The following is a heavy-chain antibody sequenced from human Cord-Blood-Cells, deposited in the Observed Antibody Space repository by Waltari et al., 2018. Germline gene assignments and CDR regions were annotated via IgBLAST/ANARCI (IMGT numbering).Heavy chain of an antibody. D-gene: IGHD2-2*01. CDR2: IYTSGST. J-gene: IGHJ2*01. V-gene: IGHV4-4*07. Sequence: QVQLQESGPGLVMPSETLSLTCTVSGGSISSYYWSWIRQPAGKGLEWIGRIYTSGSTNYTPALKSRVTMSVDTSKNQFSLKLSSVTAADTAVYYCARDLGIVVVPAANPNWYFDLWGRGTLVTVSS. CDR1: GGSISSYY. CDR3: ARDLGIVVVPAANPNWYFDL.